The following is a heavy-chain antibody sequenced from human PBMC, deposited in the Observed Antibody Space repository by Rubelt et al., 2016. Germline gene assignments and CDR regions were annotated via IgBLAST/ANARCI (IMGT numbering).Heavy chain of an antibody. D-gene: IGHD6-13*01. V-gene: IGHV1-69*01. CDR3: ARDIAAAGGGDWYFDL. CDR2: IIPIFGTA. J-gene: IGHJ2*01. Sequence: WVGGIIPIFGTANYAQKFQGRVTITADESTSTAYMELSSLRSEDTAVYYCARDIAAAGGGDWYFDLWGRGTLVTVSS.